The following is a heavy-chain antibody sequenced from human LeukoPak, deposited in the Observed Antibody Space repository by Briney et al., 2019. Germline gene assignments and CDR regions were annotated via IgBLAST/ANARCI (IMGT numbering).Heavy chain of an antibody. J-gene: IGHJ4*02. V-gene: IGHV3-48*02. D-gene: IGHD5-24*01. CDR1: GFTFSNYW. CDR2: ISSSSRTV. Sequence: GGSLRLSCEASGFTFSNYWMNWVRQAPGKGLEWVSYISSSSRTVYYADSVRGRFTVSRDSADNSLYLQLNSLRDEDTAMYYCARVGDGHSVNYLDSWGQGTLVTVSS. CDR3: ARVGDGHSVNYLDS.